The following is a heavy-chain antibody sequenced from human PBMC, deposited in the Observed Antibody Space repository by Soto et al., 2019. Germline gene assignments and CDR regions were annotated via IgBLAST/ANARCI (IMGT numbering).Heavy chain of an antibody. D-gene: IGHD3-22*01. CDR2: IYYSGST. V-gene: IGHV4-59*01. Sequence: SETLSLTCTVSGGSISSYYGSWIRQPPGKGLEWIGYIYYSGSTNYNPSLKSRVTISVDTSKNQFSLKLSSVTAADTAVYYCARGGYYYDSSGYYGYWGQGTLVTVSS. CDR1: GGSISSYY. J-gene: IGHJ4*02. CDR3: ARGGYYYDSSGYYGY.